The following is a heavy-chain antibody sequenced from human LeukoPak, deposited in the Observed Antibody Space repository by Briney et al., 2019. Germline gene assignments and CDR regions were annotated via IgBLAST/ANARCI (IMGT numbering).Heavy chain of an antibody. Sequence: SETLSLTCAVYGGSFSSYYWSWIRQPPGKGLEWIGYIYYSGSTNCNPSLKSRVTISVDTSKNQFSLKLSSVTAADTAVYYCARVWYGKTDYWGQGTLVTVSS. CDR1: GGSFSSYY. V-gene: IGHV4-59*08. CDR3: ARVWYGKTDY. D-gene: IGHD3-16*01. J-gene: IGHJ4*02. CDR2: IYYSGST.